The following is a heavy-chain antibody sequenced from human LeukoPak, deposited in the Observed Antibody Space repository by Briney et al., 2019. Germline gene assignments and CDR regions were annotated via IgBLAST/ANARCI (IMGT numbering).Heavy chain of an antibody. V-gene: IGHV5-51*01. D-gene: IGHD2-2*01. CDR1: GYSFTSYW. CDR2: IYPGDSDT. CDR3: ARTYQLLRGGDNWFDP. Sequence: GESLKISCKGSGYSFTSYWIGWVRQMPGKGLEWMGTIYPGDSDTRYSPSFQGQVTISADKSISTAYLQWSSLKASDTAMYYCARTYQLLRGGDNWFDPWGQGTLVTVSS. J-gene: IGHJ5*02.